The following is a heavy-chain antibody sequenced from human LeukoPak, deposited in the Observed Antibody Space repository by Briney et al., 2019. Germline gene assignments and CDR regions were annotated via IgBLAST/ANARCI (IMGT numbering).Heavy chain of an antibody. CDR1: GGSTSSGDYY. Sequence: PSQTLSLTCTVSGGSTSSGDYYWSWIRQPPGKGLEWIGYIYYSGSTYYNPSLNSRVTISVDTSKNQFSLKLSSVTAADTAVYYCARDTYYYGSGSPPGGTMKIKFDPWGQGTLVTVSS. V-gene: IGHV4-30-4*01. D-gene: IGHD3-10*01. J-gene: IGHJ5*02. CDR2: IYYSGST. CDR3: ARDTYYYGSGSPPGGTMKIKFDP.